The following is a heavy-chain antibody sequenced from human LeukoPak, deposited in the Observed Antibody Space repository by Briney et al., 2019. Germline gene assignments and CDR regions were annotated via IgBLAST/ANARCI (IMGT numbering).Heavy chain of an antibody. D-gene: IGHD6-13*01. CDR1: GYTFTAYY. V-gene: IGHV1-2*02. J-gene: IGHJ4*02. CDR3: ARVVAAAGDHFDY. Sequence: ASVKVSCKASGYTFTAYYMHWVRPAPAQGLEWMGWINPNSGGTNYAQKFEGRVTMTRDTSISTAYMELSRLRSGDTAVYYCARVVAAAGDHFDYWGQGTLVTVSS. CDR2: INPNSGGT.